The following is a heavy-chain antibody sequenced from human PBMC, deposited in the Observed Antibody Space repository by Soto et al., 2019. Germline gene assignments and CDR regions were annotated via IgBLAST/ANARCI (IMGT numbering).Heavy chain of an antibody. CDR3: ARRAPLYGSGSSRFDP. CDR1: GGSISSSSYY. V-gene: IGHV4-39*01. Sequence: SETLSLTCNVSGGSISSSSYYWGWIRQPPGKGLEWIGTISYSGSTSYNPSLKSRVTISVDTSKNQFSLKLRSVTAADTAVYYCARRAPLYGSGSSRFDPWGQGTLVTVSS. J-gene: IGHJ5*02. D-gene: IGHD3-10*01. CDR2: ISYSGST.